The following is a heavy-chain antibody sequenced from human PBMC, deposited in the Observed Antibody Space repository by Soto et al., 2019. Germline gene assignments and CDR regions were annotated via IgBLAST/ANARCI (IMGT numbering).Heavy chain of an antibody. Sequence: GESLKISCKGSGYSFTSYWIGWVRQMPGKGLEWMGIIYPGDSDTRYSPSFQGQDTISADNSINSAYLQWSSLKASHTAMYYCARGRHYGDPTWFDPWGQGTLVTVSS. V-gene: IGHV5-51*01. D-gene: IGHD4-17*01. CDR1: GYSFTSYW. CDR2: IYPGDSDT. J-gene: IGHJ5*02. CDR3: ARGRHYGDPTWFDP.